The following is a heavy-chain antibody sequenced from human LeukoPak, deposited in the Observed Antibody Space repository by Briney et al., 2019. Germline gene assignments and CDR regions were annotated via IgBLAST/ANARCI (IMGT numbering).Heavy chain of an antibody. D-gene: IGHD1-14*01. Sequence: VASVKVSCKASGYTFTSYDINWVRQATGQGLEWMGWMNPNSGNTGYAQKFQGRVTMTRNTSISTAYMELSSLRSEDTAVYYCARVGSEYADAFDIWGQGTMVTVSS. J-gene: IGHJ3*02. CDR1: GYTFTSYD. CDR3: ARVGSEYADAFDI. CDR2: MNPNSGNT. V-gene: IGHV1-8*01.